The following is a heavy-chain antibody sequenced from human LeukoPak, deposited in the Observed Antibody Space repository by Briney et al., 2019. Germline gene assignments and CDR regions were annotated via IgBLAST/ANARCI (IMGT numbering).Heavy chain of an antibody. CDR1: GFTFSSNA. J-gene: IGHJ4*02. Sequence: PGGSLRLSCAASGFTFSSNAMSWVRQAPGKGLEWVSVISGSGGVTYYADSVKGRFTISRDNSNNTLYLQMNSLRAEDTAVYYCAKDPDCTSGVCYTFFDYWGQGTLVTVSS. D-gene: IGHD2-8*01. V-gene: IGHV3-23*01. CDR2: ISGSGGVT. CDR3: AKDPDCTSGVCYTFFDY.